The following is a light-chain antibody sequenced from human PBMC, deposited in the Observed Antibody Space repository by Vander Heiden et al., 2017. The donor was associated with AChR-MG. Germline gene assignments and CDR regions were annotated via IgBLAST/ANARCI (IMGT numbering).Light chain of an antibody. CDR1: QGISNY. V-gene: IGKV1-27*01. Sequence: EIQRTQCPSSLSAYVGDRVTSTWRARQGISNYLAWYQQNPGKVPKLLIYAASTLQSGVPSRFSGSASGTDFTLTISRLHPEDVATYCCQKYNCAPPWTFGQGTKVEIK. CDR3: QKYNCAPPWT. J-gene: IGKJ1*01. CDR2: AAS.